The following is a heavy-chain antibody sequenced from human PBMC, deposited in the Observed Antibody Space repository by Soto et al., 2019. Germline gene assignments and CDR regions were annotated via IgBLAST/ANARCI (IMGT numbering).Heavy chain of an antibody. CDR3: VRVPSP. CDR1: GFTFSSHW. V-gene: IGHV3-74*01. CDR2: IIGDGNEI. J-gene: IGHJ5*02. Sequence: EVQLAESGGGLVQPGGSLRLSCAASGFTFSSHWMHWVRQAPGKGLVWVSRIIGDGNEITYADSVKGRFTISRDNAKNTVILQMNSLRAEDTAVYYCVRVPSPWGQGTLVTVSS.